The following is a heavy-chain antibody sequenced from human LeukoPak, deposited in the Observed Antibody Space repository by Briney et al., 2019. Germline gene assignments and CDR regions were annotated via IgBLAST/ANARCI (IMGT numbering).Heavy chain of an antibody. CDR1: GFTFSSYD. CDR3: AAEELVAAGTVLDY. J-gene: IGHJ4*02. V-gene: IGHV3-13*01. CDR2: IGTAGDT. Sequence: PGGSLRLSCAASGFTFSSYDMHWVRQATGKGLEWVSAIGTAGDTYYPGSVKGRFTISRDNAKNSLYLQMNSLRAEDTAMYYCAAEELVAAGTVLDYWGQGTLVTVSS. D-gene: IGHD6-13*01.